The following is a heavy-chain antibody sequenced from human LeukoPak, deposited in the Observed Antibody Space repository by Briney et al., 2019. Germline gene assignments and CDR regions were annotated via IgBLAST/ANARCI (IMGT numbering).Heavy chain of an antibody. J-gene: IGHJ4*02. CDR1: GYTFTSYG. CDR2: ISAYNGNT. CDR3: ARGLRRNPDSGSYRY. Sequence: ASVKVSCKASGYTFTSYGISWVRQAPGQGLEWMGWISAYNGNTNYAQKLQGRVTMTTDTSTSTAYMELRSLRSDDTAVYYCARGLRRNPDSGSYRYWGQGTLVTVSS. D-gene: IGHD3-10*01. V-gene: IGHV1-18*01.